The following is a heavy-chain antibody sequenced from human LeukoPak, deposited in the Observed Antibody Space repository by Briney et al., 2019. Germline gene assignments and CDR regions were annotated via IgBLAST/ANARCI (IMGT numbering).Heavy chain of an antibody. CDR3: ARQTLRFLEWLLGQDFDY. V-gene: IGHV4-38-2*01. CDR1: GYSISSGYH. CDR2: IYHSGST. D-gene: IGHD3-3*01. J-gene: IGHJ4*02. Sequence: PSETLSLTCAVSGYSISSGYHWGWIRQPPGKGLEWIGSIYHSGSTYYNPSLKSRVTISVDTSKNQFSLKLSSVTAADTAVYYCARQTLRFLEWLLGQDFDYWGQGTLVTVSS.